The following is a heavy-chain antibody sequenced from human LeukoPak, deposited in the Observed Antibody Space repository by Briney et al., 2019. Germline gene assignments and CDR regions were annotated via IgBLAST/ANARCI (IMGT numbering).Heavy chain of an antibody. J-gene: IGHJ5*02. CDR2: VYYIGTT. D-gene: IGHD6-6*01. CDR3: ARNTSSSPWFDP. Sequence: PSEALSLTCTVSGGSVSSPYSYWSWIRQPPGKGLEWIGNVYYIGTTTYNSSLKSRVTISVDTSKNQFSLAVTSVTAADTAVYCCARNTSSSPWFDPWGQGTLVTVSS. CDR1: GGSVSSPYSY. V-gene: IGHV4-61*01.